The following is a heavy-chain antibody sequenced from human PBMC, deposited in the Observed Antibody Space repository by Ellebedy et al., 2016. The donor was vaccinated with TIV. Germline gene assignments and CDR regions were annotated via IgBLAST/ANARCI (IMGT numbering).Heavy chain of an antibody. CDR2: ISGSGDQT. D-gene: IGHD1-26*01. CDR1: GFIFHFYA. CDR3: ARSGELDS. J-gene: IGHJ4*02. Sequence: GESLKISCAATGFIFHFYALTLVRQAPGKGMEWVSAISGSGDQTYYADSVKGRFTISRDNSKNTLYLQMDSLRAEDTAVYYCARSGELDSWGQGTLVTVSS. V-gene: IGHV3-23*01.